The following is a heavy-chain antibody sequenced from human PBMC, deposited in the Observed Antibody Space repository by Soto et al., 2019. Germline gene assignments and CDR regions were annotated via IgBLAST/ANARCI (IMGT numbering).Heavy chain of an antibody. CDR3: ARGYCSGGSCGGAPSWFDP. Sequence: PGVSLRLSCATSGFTFSSYTMGWVRQTPGKGLEWVSLINNGGGSAYYTDSVRGRFTISRDNSKNMLFLQMDSLRVEDTATYYCARGYCSGGSCGGAPSWFDPWGQGTLVTVSS. D-gene: IGHD2-15*01. J-gene: IGHJ5*02. V-gene: IGHV3-23*01. CDR1: GFTFSSYT. CDR2: INNGGGSA.